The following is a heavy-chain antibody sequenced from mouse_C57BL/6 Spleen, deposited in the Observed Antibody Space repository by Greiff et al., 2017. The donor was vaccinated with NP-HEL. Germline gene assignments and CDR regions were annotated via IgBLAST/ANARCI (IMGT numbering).Heavy chain of an antibody. CDR1: GYSITSGYY. V-gene: IGHV3-6*01. CDR2: ISYDGSN. CDR3: ASKPSAYDYDEGYYAMDY. Sequence: EVKLMESGPGLVKPSQSLSLTCSVTGYSITSGYYWNWIRQFPGNKLEWMGYISYDGSNNYNPSLKNRISITRDTSKNQFFLKLNSVTTEDTATYYCASKPSAYDYDEGYYAMDYWGQGTSVTVSS. D-gene: IGHD2-4*01. J-gene: IGHJ4*01.